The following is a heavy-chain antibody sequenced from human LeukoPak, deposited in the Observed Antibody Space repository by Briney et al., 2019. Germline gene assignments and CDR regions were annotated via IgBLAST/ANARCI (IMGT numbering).Heavy chain of an antibody. V-gene: IGHV4-59*10. D-gene: IGHD4-17*01. CDR3: ARLVSDGDYQFDFDY. Sequence: PSETLSLTCAVYGGSFSGYYWSWIRQPAGKGLEWIGRIYTSGSTNYNPSLKSRVTMSVDTSKNQFSLKLSSVTAADTAVYYCARLVSDGDYQFDFDYWGQGILVTVSS. J-gene: IGHJ4*02. CDR1: GGSFSGYY. CDR2: IYTSGST.